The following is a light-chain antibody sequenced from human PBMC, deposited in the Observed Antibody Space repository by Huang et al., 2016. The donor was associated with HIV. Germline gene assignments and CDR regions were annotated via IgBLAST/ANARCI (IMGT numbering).Light chain of an antibody. CDR1: QSISSY. J-gene: IGKJ2*01. CDR2: AAS. Sequence: DIQMTQSPSSLSASVRDRVTITCRASQSISSYLNWYQQKPGKAPKLLIYAASSLQRGVPSRFSGSGSGTDFTLTISSLQPEDFATYYCQQSYSTPRTFGQGTKLEIK. CDR3: QQSYSTPRT. V-gene: IGKV1-39*01.